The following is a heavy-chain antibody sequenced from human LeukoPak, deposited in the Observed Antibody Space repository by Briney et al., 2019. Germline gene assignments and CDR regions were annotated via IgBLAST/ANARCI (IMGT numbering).Heavy chain of an antibody. V-gene: IGHV1-18*01. Sequence: ASVTVSFKASGYTFTIYGISWVRQAPGQALEWMGWISAYNGNTDYAQKLQGRVTMTTDTATSTAYMELRSLRSDDTAVYYCARDDLMTTVTPFRAQDYWGQGTLVTVSS. CDR3: ARDDLMTTVTPFRAQDY. CDR1: GYTFTIYG. J-gene: IGHJ4*02. CDR2: ISAYNGNT. D-gene: IGHD4-17*01.